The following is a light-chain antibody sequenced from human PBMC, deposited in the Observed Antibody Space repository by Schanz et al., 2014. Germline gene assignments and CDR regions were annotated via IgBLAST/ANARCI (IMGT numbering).Light chain of an antibody. CDR2: EVT. CDR1: SSDVGGYNY. V-gene: IGLV2-8*01. J-gene: IGLJ2*01. Sequence: QSSLTQPPSASGSPGQSVTISCTGTSSDVGGYNYVSWYQQHPGKGPKVMIYEVTKRPSGVPDRFSGSKSGNTASLTVSGLQAEDEADYYCCSYAGSDVIFGGGTKLTVL. CDR3: CSYAGSDVI.